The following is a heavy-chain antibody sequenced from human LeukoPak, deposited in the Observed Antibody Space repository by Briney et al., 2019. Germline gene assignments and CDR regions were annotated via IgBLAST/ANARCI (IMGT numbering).Heavy chain of an antibody. Sequence: GASVKVSCKASGYTFTNYYMHWVRQAPGQGLEWMGVIHPSGGATRYAQKFQGRVTMTRDTSTSTVYIQLSSLRSEDTAVYYCARGHSDSGWGHYDYWGQGTLVTVSS. CDR2: IHPSGGAT. V-gene: IGHV1-46*01. CDR3: ARGHSDSGWGHYDY. CDR1: GYTFTNYY. D-gene: IGHD6-19*01. J-gene: IGHJ4*02.